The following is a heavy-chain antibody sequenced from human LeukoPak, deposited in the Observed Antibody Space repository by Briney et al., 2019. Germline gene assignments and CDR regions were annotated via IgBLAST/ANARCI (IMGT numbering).Heavy chain of an antibody. CDR1: GYSISSGYY. CDR3: ARHIAAAGTGFDT. CDR2: IYHSGST. Sequence: SETLSLTCTVSGYSISSGYYWGWIRQPPGKGLEWIGSIYHSGSTYYNPSLKSRVTISVDTSKNQFSLKLSSVTAADTAVYYCARHIAAAGTGFDTWGQGTLVTVSS. D-gene: IGHD6-13*01. V-gene: IGHV4-38-2*02. J-gene: IGHJ5*02.